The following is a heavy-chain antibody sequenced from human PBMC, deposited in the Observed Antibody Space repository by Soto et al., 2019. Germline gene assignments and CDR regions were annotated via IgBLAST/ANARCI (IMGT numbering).Heavy chain of an antibody. D-gene: IGHD3-22*01. V-gene: IGHV3-23*01. CDR1: GFTFSSYA. CDR3: AKHRAYYYDSSGLNWFDP. CDR2: ISGSGGST. J-gene: IGHJ5*02. Sequence: EVQLLESGGGLVQPGGSLRLSCAASGFTFSSYAMSWVRQAPGQGLEWVSAISGSGGSTYYADSVKGRFTIPRDNSKNTLYLQMNSLRAEDTAVYYCAKHRAYYYDSSGLNWFDPWGQGTLVTVSS.